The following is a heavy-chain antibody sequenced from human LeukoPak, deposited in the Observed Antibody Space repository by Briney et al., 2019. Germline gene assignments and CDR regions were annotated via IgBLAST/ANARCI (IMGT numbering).Heavy chain of an antibody. CDR2: IWFDGSNK. V-gene: IGHV3-33*01. CDR1: GFIFSNDA. J-gene: IGHJ4*02. D-gene: IGHD1-1*01. CDR3: VRDPSGSGSAFDS. Sequence: GGSLRLSCAASGFIFSNDAMHWVRQAPGKGLEWVAFIWFDGSNKHCADSVKGRFTISRDNSEDTLYLQMNSLRAEDTAVYYCVRDPSGSGSAFDSWGQGALVTVSS.